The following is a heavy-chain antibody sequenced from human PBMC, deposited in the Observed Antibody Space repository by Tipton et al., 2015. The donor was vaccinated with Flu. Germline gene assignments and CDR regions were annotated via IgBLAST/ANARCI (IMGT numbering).Heavy chain of an antibody. D-gene: IGHD3-10*01. CDR1: GYTFTSYD. V-gene: IGHV1-8*03. J-gene: IGHJ4*02. Sequence: QVQLVQSGAEVKKPGASVKVSCKASGYTFTSYDINWVRQATGQGLEWMGWMNPNSGNTGYAQKFQGRVTITRNTSISTAYMELSSLRSEDTAVYYCARSRMVRGVIPLAPDYWGQGTLVTVSS. CDR3: ARSRMVRGVIPLAPDY. CDR2: MNPNSGNT.